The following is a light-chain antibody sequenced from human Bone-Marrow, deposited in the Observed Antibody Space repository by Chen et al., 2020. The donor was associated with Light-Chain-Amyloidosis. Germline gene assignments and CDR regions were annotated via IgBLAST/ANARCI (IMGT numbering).Light chain of an antibody. Sequence: YELTQPPSVSVSPGTTARFTCSGDDLPTKYAYWYQQKPGQAPVLVIHRDTERPSGISERFSGSSSGTTATLTISGVQAEDEADYHCQSADSSGTYEVIFGGGTKLTVL. J-gene: IGLJ2*01. CDR1: DLPTKY. V-gene: IGLV3-25*03. CDR3: QSADSSGTYEVI. CDR2: RDT.